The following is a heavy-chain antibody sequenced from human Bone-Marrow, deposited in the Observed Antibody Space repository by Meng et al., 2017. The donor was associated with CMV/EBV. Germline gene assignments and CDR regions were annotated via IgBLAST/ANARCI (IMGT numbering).Heavy chain of an antibody. CDR3: ARFRPGYCSSTSCYAGDYYYYYGMDV. V-gene: IGHV1-2*02. D-gene: IGHD2-2*01. J-gene: IGHJ6*01. Sequence: ASVKVSCKASGYTFTGYYMHWVRQAPGQGLEWMGWINPNSGGTNYAQKFQGRVTMTRDTSISTAYTELSRLRSDDTAVYYCARFRPGYCSSTSCYAGDYYYYYGMDVWGQGTTVTVSS. CDR2: INPNSGGT. CDR1: GYTFTGYY.